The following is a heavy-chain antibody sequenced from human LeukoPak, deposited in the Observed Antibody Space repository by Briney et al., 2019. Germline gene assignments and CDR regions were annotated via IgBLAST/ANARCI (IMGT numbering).Heavy chain of an antibody. CDR1: GFPFSRHW. CDR2: IKQDGSEK. J-gene: IGHJ4*02. D-gene: IGHD5/OR15-5a*01. V-gene: IGHV3-7*01. CDR3: VRGDLRLPRSTPDC. Sequence: GGSLRLSCAASGFPFSRHWMSWVRQAPGKGLEWVANIKQDGSEKYYVDSVKGRFTISRDNAMNTLYLQMNSLRGEDTAVYYCVRGDLRLPRSTPDCWGQGTLVTVSS.